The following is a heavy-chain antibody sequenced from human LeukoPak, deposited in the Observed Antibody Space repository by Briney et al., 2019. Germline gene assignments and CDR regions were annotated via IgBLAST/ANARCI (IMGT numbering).Heavy chain of an antibody. Sequence: SETLSLTCTVSGGSISSYHWSWIRQPPGKGLEWIGYIYYSGSTIYNPSLKSRVTISVDTSKNQFSLKLSSVTAADTAVYYCARGVQPSGYYYMDVWGKGTTVTVSS. D-gene: IGHD6-6*01. CDR3: ARGVQPSGYYYMDV. CDR2: IYYSGST. V-gene: IGHV4-59*01. CDR1: GGSISSYH. J-gene: IGHJ6*03.